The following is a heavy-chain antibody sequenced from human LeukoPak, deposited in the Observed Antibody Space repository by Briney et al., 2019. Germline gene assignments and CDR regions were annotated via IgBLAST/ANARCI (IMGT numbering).Heavy chain of an antibody. D-gene: IGHD6-13*01. J-gene: IGHJ4*02. CDR3: VKDGVIAAAATLHFDY. CDR1: GFTFSSYA. CDR2: ISSNGGST. Sequence: GGSLRLSCSASGFTFSSYATHWVRQAPGKGLEYVSAISSNGGSTYYADSVKGRFTISRDNSKNTLYLQMSSLRAEDTAVYYCVKDGVIAAAATLHFDYWGQGTLVTVSS. V-gene: IGHV3-64D*06.